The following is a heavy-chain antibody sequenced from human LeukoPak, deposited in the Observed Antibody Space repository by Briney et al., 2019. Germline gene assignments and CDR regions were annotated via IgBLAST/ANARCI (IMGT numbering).Heavy chain of an antibody. CDR3: AAHVGNAGDFGY. D-gene: IGHD4-23*01. Sequence: GGSLRLSCAASGFTFSSYWMTRVRQAPGKGLEWVANIKQDGSEKYYVDSVKGRFTISRDNAKNSLYLQMNSLRAEDTAVYYCAAHVGNAGDFGYWGQGTLVAVSS. J-gene: IGHJ4*02. CDR2: IKQDGSEK. V-gene: IGHV3-7*01. CDR1: GFTFSSYW.